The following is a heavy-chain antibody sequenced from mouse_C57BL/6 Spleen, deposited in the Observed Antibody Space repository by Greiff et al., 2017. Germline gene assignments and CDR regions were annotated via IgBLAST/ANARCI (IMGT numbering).Heavy chain of an antibody. Sequence: QVQLQQSGPELVRPGVSVKISCKGSGYTFTDYAMHWVKQSHAKSLEWIGVISTYYGDASYNQKVKDKATMTVDKSSSTAYMELARLTSEDSAVYYCAGGVDPYYFYYWGQGTTRTVSS. CDR1: GYTFTDYA. J-gene: IGHJ2*01. CDR3: AGGVDPYYFYY. CDR2: ISTYYGDA. V-gene: IGHV1-67*01. D-gene: IGHD1-1*01.